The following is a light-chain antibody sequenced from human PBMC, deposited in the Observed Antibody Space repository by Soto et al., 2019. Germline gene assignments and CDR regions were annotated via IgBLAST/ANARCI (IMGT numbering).Light chain of an antibody. CDR1: QSAISN. CDR3: HQYYKWPLT. V-gene: IGKV3-15*01. CDR2: DAS. Sequence: EVVLPQSPDTLSLSPGERVTLSCRASQSAISNLAWYQQKPGQTPRLLIYDASTRATDIPARFSGSGSGTDFTLTISSLLSEDFAVYYCHQYYKWPLTFGGGTKVAI. J-gene: IGKJ4*01.